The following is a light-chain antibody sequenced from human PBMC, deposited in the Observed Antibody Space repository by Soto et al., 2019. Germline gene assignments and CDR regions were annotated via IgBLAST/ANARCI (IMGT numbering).Light chain of an antibody. CDR2: EGT. Sequence: QTPPRQPASVCGSPGQSIRISCTGTSNDVGSYDLVSWYQQHPGKAPKLIIYEGTKRPSGLSNRFSGSKSGNTASLTISGLQAEDEADYYCCSYSGSNSSLFGTGTKVTVL. CDR1: SNDVGSYDL. J-gene: IGLJ1*01. CDR3: CSYSGSNSSL. V-gene: IGLV2-23*01.